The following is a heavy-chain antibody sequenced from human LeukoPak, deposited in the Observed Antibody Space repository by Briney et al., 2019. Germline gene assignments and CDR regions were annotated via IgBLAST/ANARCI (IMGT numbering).Heavy chain of an antibody. J-gene: IGHJ5*02. V-gene: IGHV3-15*01. CDR3: SWELDVSFGRRLEH. CDR1: GFNFNDAW. Sequence: GGSLRLSCAVSGFNFNDAWMGWVRQAPGKGLEWVGRLKSRGGGETADYSAPVKGRFTVSRDDSQNTLYLQMNSLKIEDTAVYFCSWELDVSFGRRLEHWGQGTLVTVAS. D-gene: IGHD1-1*01. CDR2: LKSRGGGETA.